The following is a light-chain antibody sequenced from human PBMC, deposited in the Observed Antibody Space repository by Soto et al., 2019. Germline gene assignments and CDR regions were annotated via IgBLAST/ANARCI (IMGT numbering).Light chain of an antibody. CDR2: AAS. CDR1: QSIDNF. V-gene: IGKV1-39*01. Sequence: DIRMTQSPSSLSASVGDRVIITCRASQSIDNFLNWYQQKPGNAPRLLIHAASTLQGGVPSRFSGSGSGSDFTLTINSLQPDDFATYYCIQTSSAPRTFGQGTKVDIK. CDR3: IQTSSAPRT. J-gene: IGKJ1*01.